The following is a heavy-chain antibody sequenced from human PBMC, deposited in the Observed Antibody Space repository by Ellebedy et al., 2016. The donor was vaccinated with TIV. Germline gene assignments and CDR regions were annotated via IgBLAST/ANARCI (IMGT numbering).Heavy chain of an antibody. D-gene: IGHD3-3*01. J-gene: IGHJ3*01. Sequence: MPSETLSPTCTVSGASISSGGYYCSWIRQHPGKGLEWLGYIYYSGSTYYNPSLKSRVTISVDTSKNQFSLKLGSVTAADTAVYYCARIVREIIPWGQGKMVTVSS. V-gene: IGHV4-31*03. CDR3: ARIVREIIP. CDR2: IYYSGST. CDR1: GASISSGGYY.